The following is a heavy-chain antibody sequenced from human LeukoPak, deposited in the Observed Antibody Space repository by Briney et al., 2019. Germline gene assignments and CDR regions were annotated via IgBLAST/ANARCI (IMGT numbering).Heavy chain of an antibody. CDR1: GGSISSTSYY. J-gene: IGHJ4*02. D-gene: IGHD3-3*01. V-gene: IGHV4-39*01. CDR3: ARLVLRFLGFDY. Sequence: SETLSLTCTVSGGSISSTSYYWGWIRQPPGRGLEWIGSIYYSGNTYYNPSLQSRVTISIDTSKNQFSLKLSSVTAADTAEYYCARLVLRFLGFDYWGQGTLVTVSS. CDR2: IYYSGNT.